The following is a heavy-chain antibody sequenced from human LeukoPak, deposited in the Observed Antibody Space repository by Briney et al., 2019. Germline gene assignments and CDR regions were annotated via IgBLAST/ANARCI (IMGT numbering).Heavy chain of an antibody. Sequence: GSSVKVSCKASGGTFSSYAISWVRQAPGQGLEWMGGIIPIFGTANYAQKFQGRVTITADESTSTAYMELSSLRSEDTAVYYCARSPDHYDAFDIWGQGTMVTVSS. CDR3: ARSPDHYDAFDI. J-gene: IGHJ3*02. D-gene: IGHD1-14*01. CDR1: GGTFSSYA. V-gene: IGHV1-69*01. CDR2: IIPIFGTA.